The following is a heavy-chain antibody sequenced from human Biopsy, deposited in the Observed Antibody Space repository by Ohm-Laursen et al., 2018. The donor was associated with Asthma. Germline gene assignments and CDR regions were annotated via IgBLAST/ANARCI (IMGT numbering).Heavy chain of an antibody. CDR3: ARHWNWGSFFDF. CDR2: ISYTGST. J-gene: IGHJ4*02. Sequence: SQTLSLTCSLSSGSGGYMRSGNYYWGWIRQPPGKGLEWIGSISYTGSTSYNASLKSRVTISVDTSKNQFSLNLNSVTAADTALYYCARHWNWGSFFDFLGQGSLVTVSS. CDR1: SGSGGYMRSGNYY. V-gene: IGHV4-39*01. D-gene: IGHD7-27*01.